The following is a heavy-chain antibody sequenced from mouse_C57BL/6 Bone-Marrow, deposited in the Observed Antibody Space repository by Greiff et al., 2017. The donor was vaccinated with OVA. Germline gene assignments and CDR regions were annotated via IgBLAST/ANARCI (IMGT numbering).Heavy chain of an antibody. D-gene: IGHD2-3*01. CDR2: ISSGGIYT. Sequence: EVKLVESGGDLVKPGGSLKLSCAASGFTFSSYGMSWVRQTPDKRLEWVATISSGGIYTYYPDSVKGRFTISRDNAKNTLYLQMSSLKSEDTAMYYCARHGDGYWAAGFAYWGQGTLVTVSA. CDR3: ARHGDGYWAAGFAY. V-gene: IGHV5-6*02. CDR1: GFTFSSYG. J-gene: IGHJ3*01.